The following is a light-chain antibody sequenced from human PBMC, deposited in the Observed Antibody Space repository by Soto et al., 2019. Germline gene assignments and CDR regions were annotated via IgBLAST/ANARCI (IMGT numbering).Light chain of an antibody. Sequence: EIVLTQSPGTLSLSPEERATLSCRASQSVSSNYLAWYQQKPGQAPRLLIYGASTRATGIPDRFSGSGSGTDFTLIISRLEPEDFALYYCQQYGSSLFTFGPGTKVDIK. CDR3: QQYGSSLFT. J-gene: IGKJ3*01. V-gene: IGKV3-20*01. CDR1: QSVSSNY. CDR2: GAS.